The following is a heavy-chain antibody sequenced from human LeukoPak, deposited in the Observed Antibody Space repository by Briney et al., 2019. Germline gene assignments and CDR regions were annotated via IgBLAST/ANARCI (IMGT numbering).Heavy chain of an antibody. CDR3: ARGEGYYYDRSGYTNWFDP. CDR1: GGSISSGGYY. CDR2: IYYSGRT. D-gene: IGHD3-22*01. J-gene: IGHJ5*02. Sequence: SETLSLTCTVSGGSISSGGYYWSWIRQHPGKGLEWIGYIYYSGRTYSNPSLESRVTISGDTSKNQFSLKLSSVTAADTAVYYCARGEGYYYDRSGYTNWFDPWGQGTLVTVSS. V-gene: IGHV4-31*03.